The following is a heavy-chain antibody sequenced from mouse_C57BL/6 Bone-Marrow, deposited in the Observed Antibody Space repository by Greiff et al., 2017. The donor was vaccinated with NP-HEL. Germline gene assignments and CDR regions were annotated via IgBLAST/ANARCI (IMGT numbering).Heavy chain of an antibody. D-gene: IGHD1-1*01. J-gene: IGHJ4*01. CDR2: ISNLAYSI. V-gene: IGHV5-15*01. CDR3: ARVTTVVASYYYAMDY. Sequence: EVKLMESGGGLVQPGGSLKLSCAASGFTFSDYGMAWVRQAPRKGPEWVAFISNLAYSIYYADTVTGRFTISRENAKNTLYLEMSSLRSEDTAMYYCARVTTVVASYYYAMDYWGQGTSVTVSS. CDR1: GFTFSDYG.